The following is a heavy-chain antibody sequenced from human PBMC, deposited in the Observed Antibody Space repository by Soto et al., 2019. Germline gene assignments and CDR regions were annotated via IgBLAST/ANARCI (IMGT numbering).Heavy chain of an antibody. Sequence: QVQLQESGPGLVKPSETLALTCTVSGGSISSYYWSWIRQPPGKGLEWIGYIYYSGSTNYNPSLTGRVTISVDTSKNQFSLKLSSVTAADTAVYYCARERSRGDGEIIWFGEYADYWGQGTLVTVSS. J-gene: IGHJ4*02. V-gene: IGHV4-59*12. CDR3: ARERSRGDGEIIWFGEYADY. CDR1: GGSISSYY. D-gene: IGHD3-10*01. CDR2: IYYSGST.